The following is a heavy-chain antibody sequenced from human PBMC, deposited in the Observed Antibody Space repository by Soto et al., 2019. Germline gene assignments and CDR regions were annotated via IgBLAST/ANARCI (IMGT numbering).Heavy chain of an antibody. V-gene: IGHV3-23*01. CDR3: AKGENSNYDIYYGMDV. J-gene: IGHJ6*02. Sequence: GGSLRLSCAASGFTFSSYAMSWVRQAPGKGLEWVSAISGSGGSTYYADSVKGRFTISRDNSKNTLYLQMNSLRAEDTAVYYCAKGENSNYDIYYGMDVWGQGTTVTVSS. CDR2: ISGSGGST. D-gene: IGHD4-4*01. CDR1: GFTFSSYA.